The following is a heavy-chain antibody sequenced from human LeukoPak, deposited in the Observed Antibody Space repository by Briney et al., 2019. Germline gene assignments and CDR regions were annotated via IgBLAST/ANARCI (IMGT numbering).Heavy chain of an antibody. V-gene: IGHV3-23*01. CDR2: ISGSGGRT. CDR1: GFTFSTYA. J-gene: IGHJ4*02. Sequence: PGGTLRLSCTASGFTFSTYAMSWVRQAPGKGLEWVSAISGSGGRTFYADSVKGRFTISRDNAKNSLYLQMNSLRADDTAVYYCARDRPSRRPGLVVDFWGQGTLVTVSS. CDR3: ARDRPSRRPGLVVDF. D-gene: IGHD2-8*02.